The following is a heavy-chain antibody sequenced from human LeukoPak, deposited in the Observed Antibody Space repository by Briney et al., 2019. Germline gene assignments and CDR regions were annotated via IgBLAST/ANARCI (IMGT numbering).Heavy chain of an antibody. CDR1: GDSISSYY. D-gene: IGHD1/OR15-1a*01. Sequence: PSETLSLTCTVSGDSISSYYWSWIRQPGRKGLEWIGRIYTSGSTNYNPSLKSRVTMSVDTSKNQFSLKLSSVTAADTAVYYCARDPVVFGNNDAFDIWGQGTMVTVSS. CDR2: IYTSGST. CDR3: ARDPVVFGNNDAFDI. V-gene: IGHV4-4*07. J-gene: IGHJ3*02.